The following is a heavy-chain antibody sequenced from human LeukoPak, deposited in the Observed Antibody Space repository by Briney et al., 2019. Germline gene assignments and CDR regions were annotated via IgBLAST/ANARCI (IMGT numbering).Heavy chain of an antibody. CDR2: IFHTGST. Sequence: SETLSLTCTVSGGFINNYYWSWIRQAPGKGLEWIGYIFHTGSTDYNPSLKSRLTISVDTSKNQFSLKLSSVTAADTAVYYCARRSDDTSGYYPYWGRGTLVTVSS. CDR1: GGFINNYY. V-gene: IGHV4-59*08. D-gene: IGHD3-22*01. CDR3: ARRSDDTSGYYPY. J-gene: IGHJ4*02.